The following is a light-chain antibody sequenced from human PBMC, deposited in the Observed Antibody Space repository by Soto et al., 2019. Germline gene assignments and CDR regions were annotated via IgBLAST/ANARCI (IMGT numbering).Light chain of an antibody. V-gene: IGKV1-33*01. CDR2: AAS. CDR3: QQYDNLPVT. J-gene: IGKJ3*01. CDR1: QDISTY. Sequence: DLQMTQSPSSLSAFVGDRVTITCQASQDISTYVNWYQQKPGKTPNLLIYAASNLETRVPSRFSGSGSGTKFTLTISRLQSEDIGTYYCQQYDNLPVTFGPGTKVHVK.